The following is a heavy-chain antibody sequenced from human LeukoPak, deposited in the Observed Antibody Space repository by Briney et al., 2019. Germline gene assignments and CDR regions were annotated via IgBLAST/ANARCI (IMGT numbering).Heavy chain of an antibody. CDR1: GFTFSSYA. Sequence: GGSLRLSCAASGFTFSSYAMHWVRQAPGKGLEYVSAISSNGGSTYYANSVKGRSTISRDNSKNTLYLQMGSLRAEDMAVYYCARAAFHYYGSGSYSDYWGQGTLVTVSS. J-gene: IGHJ4*02. V-gene: IGHV3-64*01. CDR3: ARAAFHYYGSGSYSDY. CDR2: ISSNGGST. D-gene: IGHD3-10*01.